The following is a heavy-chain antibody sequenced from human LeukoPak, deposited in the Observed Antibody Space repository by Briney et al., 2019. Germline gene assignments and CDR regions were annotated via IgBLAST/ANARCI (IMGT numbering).Heavy chain of an antibody. J-gene: IGHJ4*02. CDR1: GYTFTVYY. CDR3: ARAEMVVVIGNSCELDY. Sequence: ASVTVSCKASGYTFTVYYMHWVRQAPGQGLEWMGWINPNSGGTNYAQKFQGRVTMTRDTSISTAYMELSRLRSDDTAVYYCARAEMVVVIGNSCELDYWGQGTLVTVSS. CDR2: INPNSGGT. D-gene: IGHD3-22*01. V-gene: IGHV1-2*02.